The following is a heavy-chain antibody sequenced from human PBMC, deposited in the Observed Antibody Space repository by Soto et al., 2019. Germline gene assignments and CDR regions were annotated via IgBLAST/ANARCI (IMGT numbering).Heavy chain of an antibody. CDR2: VNHSGTT. D-gene: IGHD2-2*01. Sequence: WTWIRQSPEKGLEWIGEVNHSGTTYYNPSLKTRVTISVHTPKNQFSLKMSSVTAADTAVYHCARGIGYCSSINCYSSRRLRFDSWGQGTLVTVSS. J-gene: IGHJ4*02. CDR3: ARGIGYCSSINCYSSRRLRFDS. V-gene: IGHV4-34*01.